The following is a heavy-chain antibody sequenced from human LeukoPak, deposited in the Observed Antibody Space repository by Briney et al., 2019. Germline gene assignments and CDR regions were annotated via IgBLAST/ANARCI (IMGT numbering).Heavy chain of an antibody. CDR3: VRDDGATKPC. CDR2: IKRDGSEK. D-gene: IGHD1-26*01. Sequence: GGSLRLSCAASGFTISSYWMSWVRQAPGKGLEWVANIKRDGSEKYCVDSVKGRFTISRDNAKNSLYLQMNSLRVEDTAVYYCVRDDGATKPCWGQGTLVTVSS. CDR1: GFTISSYW. J-gene: IGHJ4*02. V-gene: IGHV3-7*01.